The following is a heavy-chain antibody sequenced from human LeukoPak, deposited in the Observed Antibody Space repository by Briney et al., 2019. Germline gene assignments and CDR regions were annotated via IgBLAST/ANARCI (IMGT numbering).Heavy chain of an antibody. CDR1: GGSISSYY. D-gene: IGHD6-13*01. Sequence: PSETLSLTCTVSGGSISSYYWSWIRQPPGKGLEWIGYIYYSGSTNYNPSLKSRVTISVDTSKNQFSLKLSSVTAADTAVYYCARLFSSSWYRGAFDLWGQGTMVTVSS. CDR2: IYYSGST. CDR3: ARLFSSSWYRGAFDL. J-gene: IGHJ3*01. V-gene: IGHV4-59*08.